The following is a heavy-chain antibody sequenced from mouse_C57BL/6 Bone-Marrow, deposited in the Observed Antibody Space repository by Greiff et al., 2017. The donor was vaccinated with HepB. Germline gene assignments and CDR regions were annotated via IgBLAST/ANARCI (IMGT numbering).Heavy chain of an antibody. CDR2: IDPETGGT. V-gene: IGHV1-15*01. D-gene: IGHD2-2*01. Sequence: QVQLQQSGAELVRPGASVTLSCKASGYTFTDYEMHWVKQTPVHGLEWIGAIDPETGGTAYNQKFKGKAILTADKSSSTAYMELRSLTSEDSAVYYCTRGRESTMVTTEYAMDYWGQGTSVTVSS. CDR1: GYTFTDYE. J-gene: IGHJ4*01. CDR3: TRGRESTMVTTEYAMDY.